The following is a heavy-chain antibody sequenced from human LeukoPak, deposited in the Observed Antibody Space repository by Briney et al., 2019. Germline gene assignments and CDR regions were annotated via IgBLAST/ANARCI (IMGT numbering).Heavy chain of an antibody. CDR3: ARAPSEIGGYYPEYFRH. CDR2: IKSDGST. J-gene: IGHJ1*01. V-gene: IGHV3-74*01. CDR1: GFTFSSYW. Sequence: GGSLRLSCAASGFTFSSYWMHWVRQAPGKGLVWVSRIKSDGSTRYADSVKGRFTISRDNAKNTVSLQMNSLGAEDTGVYYCARAPSEIGGYYPEYFRHWGQGTLVTVSP. D-gene: IGHD3-22*01.